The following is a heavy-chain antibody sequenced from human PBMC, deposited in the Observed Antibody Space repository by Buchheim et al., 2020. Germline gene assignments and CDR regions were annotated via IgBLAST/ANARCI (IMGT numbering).Heavy chain of an antibody. Sequence: QLQLQESGPGLVKPSETLSLTCTVSGGSISSGGYYWSWIRQHPGKGLEWIGYIYYSGSTYYNPSLKSRVTISVDPSKNQFSLKLSSVTAADTAVYYCAREDLTACSGTSCYTGFDYWGQGTL. CDR1: GGSISSGGYY. CDR3: AREDLTACSGTSCYTGFDY. V-gene: IGHV4-31*03. J-gene: IGHJ4*02. CDR2: IYYSGST. D-gene: IGHD2-2*02.